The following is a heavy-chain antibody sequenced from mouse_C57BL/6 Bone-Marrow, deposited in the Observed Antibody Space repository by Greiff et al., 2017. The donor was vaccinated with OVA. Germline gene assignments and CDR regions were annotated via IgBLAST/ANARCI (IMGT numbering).Heavy chain of an antibody. CDR1: GFTFSSYA. D-gene: IGHD1-1*01. V-gene: IGHV5-9-1*02. J-gene: IGHJ3*01. CDR2: ISSGGDYI. CDR3: TRDGSSYGWFAY. Sequence: EVHLVESGEGLVKPGGSLKLSCAASGFTFSSYAMSWVRQTPEKRLEWVAYISSGGDYIYYADTVKGRFTISRDNARNTLYLQMSSLKSEDTAMYYCTRDGSSYGWFAYWGQGTLVTVSA.